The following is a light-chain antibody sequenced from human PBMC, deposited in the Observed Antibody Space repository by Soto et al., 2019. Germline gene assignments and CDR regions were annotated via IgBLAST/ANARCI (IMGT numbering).Light chain of an antibody. V-gene: IGKV3-20*01. Sequence: EIVLTQSPGTLSLSPGEIATLSCRASQSVSSSYLAWYQQKPGQAPRLLIYGAYSRATGIPDRFSGSGSGTDFTIIISRLEPEDFSVYYCEQYSSSPAVTFGEGTKLDIK. CDR1: QSVSSSY. CDR2: GAY. J-gene: IGKJ2*01. CDR3: EQYSSSPAVT.